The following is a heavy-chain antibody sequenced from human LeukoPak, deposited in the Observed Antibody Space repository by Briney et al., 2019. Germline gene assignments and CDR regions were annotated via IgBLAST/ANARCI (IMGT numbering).Heavy chain of an antibody. D-gene: IGHD3-9*01. V-gene: IGHV3-23*01. CDR1: GFTFSSYG. Sequence: GGSLRLSCTASGFTFSSYGMSWVRQAPGKGLEWVSALSGSGRSTYYADSVKGRFTISRDNSKNTLYLQMNSLRAEDTAVYYCAKDRTWNDILTGYYIYDCDYWGQGTLVTVSS. CDR3: AKDRTWNDILTGYYIYDCDY. CDR2: LSGSGRST. J-gene: IGHJ4*02.